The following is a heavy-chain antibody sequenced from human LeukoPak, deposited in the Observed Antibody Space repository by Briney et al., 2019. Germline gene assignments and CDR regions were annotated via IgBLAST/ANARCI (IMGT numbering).Heavy chain of an antibody. Sequence: GGSLRLSCAASGFAFSTYAMTWVRQAPGKGLEWVSGIGASGGNAYYADSVKGRFTISRDNSKSTLYLQMNSLRAEDTAVYYCAKQWLRLDCWGQGALVTVSS. J-gene: IGHJ4*02. CDR2: IGASGGNA. CDR1: GFAFSTYA. CDR3: AKQWLRLDC. V-gene: IGHV3-23*01. D-gene: IGHD5-12*01.